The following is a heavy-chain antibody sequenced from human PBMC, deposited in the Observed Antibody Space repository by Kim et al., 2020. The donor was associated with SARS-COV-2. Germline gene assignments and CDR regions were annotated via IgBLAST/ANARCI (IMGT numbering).Heavy chain of an antibody. CDR3: ARDAPLLGLPEHSVVGATSGDY. J-gene: IGHJ4*02. D-gene: IGHD1-26*01. Sequence: ASVKVSCKASGYTFTSYGISWVRQAPGQGLEWMGWISAYNGNTNYAQKLQGRVTMTTDTSTSTAYMELRSLRSDDTAVYYCARDAPLLGLPEHSVVGATSGDYWGQGTLVTVSS. CDR2: ISAYNGNT. CDR1: GYTFTSYG. V-gene: IGHV1-18*01.